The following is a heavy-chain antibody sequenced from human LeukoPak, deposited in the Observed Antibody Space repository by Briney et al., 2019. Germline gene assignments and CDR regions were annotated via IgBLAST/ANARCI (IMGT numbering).Heavy chain of an antibody. CDR3: AKDHKLCGYVLFDN. J-gene: IGHJ4*02. CDR2: ISGRGDTT. CDR1: GFTFNNYA. D-gene: IGHD3-22*01. V-gene: IGHV3-23*01. Sequence: GGSLRLSCAGSGFTFNNYAMSWVRQTPGKGLEWVSAISGRGDTTFYADAMKGRFTISRDNSQNTLYLQMNSLRAEDTAVYYCAKDHKLCGYVLFDNWGQGTLVTVSS.